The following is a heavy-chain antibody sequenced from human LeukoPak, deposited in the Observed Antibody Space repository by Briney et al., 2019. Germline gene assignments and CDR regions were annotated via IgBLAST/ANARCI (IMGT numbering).Heavy chain of an antibody. CDR2: IIPIFGTA. J-gene: IGHJ6*03. CDR1: GGTFSSYA. Sequence: SVKVSCKASGGTFSSYAISWVRQAPGQGLEWMGGIIPIFGTANYAQKFQGRVTITTDESTSTAYMELSSLRSEDTAVYYCARGLLGYCSSTSRYRPYYYYMDVWGKGTTVTVSS. V-gene: IGHV1-69*05. D-gene: IGHD2-2*01. CDR3: ARGLLGYCSSTSRYRPYYYYMDV.